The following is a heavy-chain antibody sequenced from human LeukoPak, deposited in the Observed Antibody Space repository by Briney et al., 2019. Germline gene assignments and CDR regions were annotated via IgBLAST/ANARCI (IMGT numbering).Heavy chain of an antibody. CDR3: AREVAAGSYRGFDY. Sequence: SETLSLTCTVSGGSIRSSYYYWGWIRQPPGKGLEWIAEVYYTGGTNYNPSLKSRVTISVDTSKNQFSLNVYSVTAADTAMYYCAREVAAGSYRGFDYWGQGILVTVSS. CDR2: VYYTGGT. CDR1: GGSIRSSYYY. V-gene: IGHV4-39*07. J-gene: IGHJ4*02. D-gene: IGHD5-18*01.